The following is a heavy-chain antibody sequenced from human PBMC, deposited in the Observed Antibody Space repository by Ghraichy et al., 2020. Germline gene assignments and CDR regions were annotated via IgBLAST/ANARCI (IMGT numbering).Heavy chain of an antibody. Sequence: GGSLRLSCAASGFTFSSYAMSWVRQAPGKGLEWVSAISGSGGGTYYADSVKGRFTISRDNSKNTLYLQMNSLRAEDTAVYYCAKALGGYTAFDYWGQGTLVTVS. CDR2: ISGSGGGT. CDR1: GFTFSSYA. J-gene: IGHJ4*02. D-gene: IGHD5-12*01. V-gene: IGHV3-23*01. CDR3: AKALGGYTAFDY.